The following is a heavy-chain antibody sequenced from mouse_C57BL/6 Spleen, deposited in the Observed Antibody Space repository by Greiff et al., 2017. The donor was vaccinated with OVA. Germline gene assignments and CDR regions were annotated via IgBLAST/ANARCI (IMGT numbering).Heavy chain of an antibody. Sequence: EVKLVESGGGLVQPGGSLKLSCAASGFTFSDYGMAWVRQAPRKGPEWVAFISNLAYSIYYADTVTGRFTISRENAKNTLYLEMSSLRSEDTAMYYCARHVGLRQDWYFDVWGTGTTVTVSS. CDR1: GFTFSDYG. D-gene: IGHD2-4*01. J-gene: IGHJ1*03. V-gene: IGHV5-15*04. CDR3: ARHVGLRQDWYFDV. CDR2: ISNLAYSI.